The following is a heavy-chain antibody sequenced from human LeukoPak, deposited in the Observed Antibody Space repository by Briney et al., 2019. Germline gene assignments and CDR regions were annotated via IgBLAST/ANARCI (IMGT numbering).Heavy chain of an antibody. V-gene: IGHV3-30*02. J-gene: IGHJ4*02. CDR3: AKDYYGSGTAFDY. D-gene: IGHD3-10*01. Sequence: GGSLRLSCAASGFTFSSYAMHWVRQAPGKGLEWVTFIRYDGSNKYYADSVKGRFTISRDNSKNTLYLQMSSLRPEDTAVYYCAKDYYGSGTAFDYWGQGTLVTVSS. CDR2: IRYDGSNK. CDR1: GFTFSSYA.